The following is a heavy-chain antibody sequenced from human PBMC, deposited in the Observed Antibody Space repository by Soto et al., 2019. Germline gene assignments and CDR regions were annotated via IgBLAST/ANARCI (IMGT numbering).Heavy chain of an antibody. Sequence: PSETLSLTCTVSGGSVSSGSYYWSWIRQPPGKGLEWIGYIYYSGSTNYNPSLKSRVTISVDTSKNQFSLKLSSVTAADTAVYYCARGVGRDGYLKEWGLFDYWGQGTLVTVSS. CDR1: GGSVSSGSYY. D-gene: IGHD5-12*01. J-gene: IGHJ4*02. CDR3: ARGVGRDGYLKEWGLFDY. CDR2: IYYSGST. V-gene: IGHV4-61*01.